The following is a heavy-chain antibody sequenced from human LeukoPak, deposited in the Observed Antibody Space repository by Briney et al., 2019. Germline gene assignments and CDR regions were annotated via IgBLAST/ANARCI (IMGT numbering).Heavy chain of an antibody. V-gene: IGHV3-30*03. D-gene: IGHD3-10*01. CDR2: ISHDGNTK. CDR3: ARKRDYYHGLAPFDP. Sequence: PGGSLRLSCAASGFSFSSHGMHWVRQAPGKGLEWVAVISHDGNTKYYADSVKGRFTITRDNSKNTLFLQTNSLRADDTAMYYCARKRDYYHGLAPFDPWGQGTLVTVSS. J-gene: IGHJ5*02. CDR1: GFSFSSHG.